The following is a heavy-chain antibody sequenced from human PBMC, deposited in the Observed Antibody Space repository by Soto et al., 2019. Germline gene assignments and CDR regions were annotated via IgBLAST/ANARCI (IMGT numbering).Heavy chain of an antibody. J-gene: IGHJ4*02. V-gene: IGHV3-30-3*01. D-gene: IGHD2-8*01. CDR1: GFTFSSYA. CDR2: ISYDGSNK. Sequence: LRLSCAASGFTFSSYAMHWVRQAPGKGLEWVAVISYDGSNKYYADSVKGRFTISRDNSKNTLYLQMNSLRAEDTAVYYCARGQWGYWGQGTLVTVSS. CDR3: ARGQWGY.